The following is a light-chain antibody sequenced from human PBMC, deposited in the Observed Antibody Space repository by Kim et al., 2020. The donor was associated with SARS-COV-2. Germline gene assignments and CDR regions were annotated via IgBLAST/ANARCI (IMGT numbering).Light chain of an antibody. CDR1: TGSVTSGHY. V-gene: IGLV7-46*01. J-gene: IGLJ3*02. CDR2: DTT. CDR3: LLSYTGARV. Sequence: PGGTITLTCGSSTGSVTSGHYPYWFQQKPGQAPMTLIFDTTNKLSWTPARFSGSLRGDKAALTLSGAQTEDEADYYCLLSYTGARVFGGGTKLTVL.